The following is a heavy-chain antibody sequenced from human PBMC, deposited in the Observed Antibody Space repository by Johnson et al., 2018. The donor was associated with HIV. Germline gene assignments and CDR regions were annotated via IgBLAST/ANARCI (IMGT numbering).Heavy chain of an antibody. D-gene: IGHD3-9*01. J-gene: IGHJ3*02. CDR3: AREEGTDILTRGDAFDI. V-gene: IGHV3-64*04. CDR2: INWNGGST. CDR1: GFTFSSYA. Sequence: QVQLVESGGGLVQPGGSLRLSCAASGFTFSSYAMHWVRQAPGKGLEYVSAINWNGGSTGYADSVKGRFTMSRDNAKKSLYLQMNSLRAEDTAVYYCAREEGTDILTRGDAFDIWGQGTMVTVSS.